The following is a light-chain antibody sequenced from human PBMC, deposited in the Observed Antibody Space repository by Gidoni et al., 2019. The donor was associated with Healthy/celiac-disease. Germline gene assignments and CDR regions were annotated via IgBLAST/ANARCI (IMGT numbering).Light chain of an antibody. CDR3: RRYDNPST. J-gene: IGKJ4*02. Sequence: MTTSPSSLSASVRDRVTITCQASQDISNYYNWYQQKPGKDPNLLIYDASNLETGGPSRFSGSGSGSDFTFTIIGLQPVDIASYHCRRYDNPSTFGGGTKLEIK. CDR2: DAS. V-gene: IGKV1-33*01. CDR1: QDISNY.